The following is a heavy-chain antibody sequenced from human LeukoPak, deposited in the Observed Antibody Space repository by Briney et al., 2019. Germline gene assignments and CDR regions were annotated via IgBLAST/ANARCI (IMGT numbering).Heavy chain of an antibody. CDR3: ARVAEYSTAGMRY. Sequence: GGSLRLSCTASGFTFRSYWMHWVRQIPGKGLMWVSRISSDGSSTTYADSVKGRFTISRDNAKNTLYLQMNSLRAEDTALYYCARVAEYSTAGMRYWGQGTLVTVSS. CDR2: ISSDGSST. D-gene: IGHD6-6*01. J-gene: IGHJ4*02. V-gene: IGHV3-74*01. CDR1: GFTFRSYW.